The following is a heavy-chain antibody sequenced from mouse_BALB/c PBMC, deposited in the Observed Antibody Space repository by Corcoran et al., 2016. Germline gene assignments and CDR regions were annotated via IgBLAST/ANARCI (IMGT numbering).Heavy chain of an antibody. CDR1: GYTFTSYV. Sequence: EVQLQQSGPVLVKPGASVKMSCKASGYTFTSYVMHWVKQKPGQGLEWIGYINPYNDGTKYNEKFKGKATLTSDKSSSTAYMELSSLTSEDSAVYYCARYGYGSSYWYFDVWGAGTTVTVSS. J-gene: IGHJ1*01. CDR2: INPYNDGT. V-gene: IGHV1S136*01. CDR3: ARYGYGSSYWYFDV. D-gene: IGHD1-1*01.